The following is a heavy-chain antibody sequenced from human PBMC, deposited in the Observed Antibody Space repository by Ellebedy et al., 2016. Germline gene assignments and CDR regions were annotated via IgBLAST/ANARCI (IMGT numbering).Heavy chain of an antibody. Sequence: GESLKISCAASGFPFSSYGMHWVRQAPGKGLEWVAVISYDGSNKCYADSVKGRFTISRDNSKNTLYLQMNSLRAEDTAVYYCAKGSVVVVAAIYDDAFDIWGQGTMVTVSS. J-gene: IGHJ3*02. CDR1: GFPFSSYG. D-gene: IGHD2-2*01. V-gene: IGHV3-30*18. CDR2: ISYDGSNK. CDR3: AKGSVVVVAAIYDDAFDI.